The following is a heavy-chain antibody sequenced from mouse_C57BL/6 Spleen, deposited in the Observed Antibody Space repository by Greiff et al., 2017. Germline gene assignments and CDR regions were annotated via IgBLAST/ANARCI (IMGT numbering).Heavy chain of an antibody. D-gene: IGHD4-1*01. CDR3: ARSRELGLDY. Sequence: EVQLQQSGPELVKPGASVKMSCKASGYTFTDYNMHWVKQSNGKSREWIGYINPNNGGTSYNQNFKGKATLTVNKSSSTAYMELRSLTSEDSAVYYCARSRELGLDYWGQGTALTVSS. CDR2: INPNNGGT. CDR1: GYTFTDYN. J-gene: IGHJ2*01. V-gene: IGHV1-22*01.